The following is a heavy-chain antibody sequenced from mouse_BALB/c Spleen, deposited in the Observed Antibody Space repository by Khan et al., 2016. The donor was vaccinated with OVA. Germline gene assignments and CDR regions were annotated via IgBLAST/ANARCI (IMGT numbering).Heavy chain of an antibody. CDR2: IYPGGYFT. CDR3: ARWATWYFDV. D-gene: IGHD3-1*01. V-gene: IGHV1-63*02. Sequence: QVQLKESGGEVARPGTSMKISCKASGYTFTNYWLGWVRQRPGHGLEWIGDIYPGGYFTNYNEQFKGKATLTVDTSTSTANMQLCSLTSEDSAVYFCARWATWYFDVWGAGTTVTVSS. J-gene: IGHJ1*01. CDR1: GYTFTNYW.